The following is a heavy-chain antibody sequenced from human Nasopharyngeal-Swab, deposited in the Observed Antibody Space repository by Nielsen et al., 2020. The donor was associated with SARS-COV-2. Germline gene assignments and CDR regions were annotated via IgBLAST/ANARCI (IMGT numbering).Heavy chain of an antibody. D-gene: IGHD1-26*01. V-gene: IGHV3-9*01. CDR3: AKAPGWELLDYFDY. J-gene: IGHJ4*02. Sequence: SLKISCAASGFTFSSYWMHRVRQAPVKGLEWVSGISWNSGSIGYADSVKGRFTISRDNAKNSLYLQMNSLRAEDTALYYCAKAPGWELLDYFDYWGQGTLVTVSS. CDR1: GFTFSSYW. CDR2: ISWNSGSI.